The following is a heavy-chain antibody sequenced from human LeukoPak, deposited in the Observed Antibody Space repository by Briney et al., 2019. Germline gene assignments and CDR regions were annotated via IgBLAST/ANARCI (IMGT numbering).Heavy chain of an antibody. J-gene: IGHJ4*02. Sequence: PGGSLRLSCAASGFTFSSYGMHWVRQAPGKGLEWVAFIRYDGSNKFYADSVKGRFTISRDNPRNTLYLQMNSLRAEDTAMYHCAKELELTYWGQGTLVTVSS. D-gene: IGHD1-26*01. V-gene: IGHV3-30*02. CDR2: IRYDGSNK. CDR1: GFTFSSYG. CDR3: AKELELTY.